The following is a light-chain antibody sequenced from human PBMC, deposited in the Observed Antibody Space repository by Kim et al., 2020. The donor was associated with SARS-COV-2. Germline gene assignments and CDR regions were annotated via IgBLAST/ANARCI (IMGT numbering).Light chain of an antibody. Sequence: LAPGDSATLSCRASQSVRSSYLAWYQQKPGQAPRLLIQGASRRATGIPDRFSGSGSGTDFTLTIIRLEPEDFAVYYCQQYDSLPQTFGQGTKLEI. J-gene: IGKJ2*01. CDR3: QQYDSLPQT. CDR2: GAS. V-gene: IGKV3-20*01. CDR1: QSVRSSY.